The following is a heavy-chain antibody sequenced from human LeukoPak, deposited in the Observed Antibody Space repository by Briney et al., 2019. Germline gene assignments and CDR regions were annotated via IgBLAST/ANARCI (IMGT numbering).Heavy chain of an antibody. CDR1: GGSISSSSYY. CDR3: ASDLAAADKNNWFDP. J-gene: IGHJ5*02. Sequence: SETLSLTCTVSGGSISSSSYYWGWIREPPGKGLEWIGSIYYSGSTYHNPSPKSRVTRTVDTSKNQFSLRLSSVTAADPAVYYCASDLAAADKNNWFDPWGQGTLVTVSS. CDR2: IYYSGST. D-gene: IGHD6-13*01. V-gene: IGHV4-39*07.